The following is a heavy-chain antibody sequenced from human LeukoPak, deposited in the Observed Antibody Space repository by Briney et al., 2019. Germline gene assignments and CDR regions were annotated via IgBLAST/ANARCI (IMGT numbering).Heavy chain of an antibody. CDR3: ARDRLSIFGVVMPYYFDY. D-gene: IGHD3-3*01. J-gene: IGHJ4*02. V-gene: IGHV1-18*01. Sequence: GASVKVSCKASGYIFTSYGISWVRQAPGQGLEWMGWISAYNGNTNYAQKLQGRVTMTTDTSTSTAYMELRSLRSDDTAVYYCARDRLSIFGVVMPYYFDYWGQGTLSPSPQ. CDR1: GYIFTSYG. CDR2: ISAYNGNT.